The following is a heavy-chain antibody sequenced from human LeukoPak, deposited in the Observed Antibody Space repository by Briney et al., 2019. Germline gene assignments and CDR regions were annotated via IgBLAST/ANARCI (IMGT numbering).Heavy chain of an antibody. J-gene: IGHJ4*02. CDR2: IYYSGST. CDR3: ARSRRFYDILTGYLDY. Sequence: SQTLSLTCTVSGGSISSGDYYWSWIRQPPGKGLEWIGYIYYSGSTYYNPSLKSRVTISVDTSKNQFSLKLSSVTAADTAVYYCARSRRFYDILTGYLDYRGRGTLVTVSS. CDR1: GGSISSGDYY. V-gene: IGHV4-30-4*01. D-gene: IGHD3-9*01.